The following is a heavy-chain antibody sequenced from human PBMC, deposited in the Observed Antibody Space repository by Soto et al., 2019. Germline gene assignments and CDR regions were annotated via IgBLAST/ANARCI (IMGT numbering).Heavy chain of an antibody. J-gene: IGHJ4*02. Sequence: QPGGSLRLSCAASGFTFSSYGMHWVRQAPGKGLEWAAVISYDGSNKYYADSVKGRFTISRDSSKNTLYLQMNSLRAEDMAVYYCAKDWTDSSGYPTPGYWGQGTLVTVSS. CDR3: AKDWTDSSGYPTPGY. CDR1: GFTFSSYG. V-gene: IGHV3-30*18. D-gene: IGHD3-22*01. CDR2: ISYDGSNK.